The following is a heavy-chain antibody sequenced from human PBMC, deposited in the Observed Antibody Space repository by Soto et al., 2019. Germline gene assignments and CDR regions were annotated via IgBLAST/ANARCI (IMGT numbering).Heavy chain of an antibody. J-gene: IGHJ4*02. CDR1: GGSFSGYY. D-gene: IGHD2-21*02. Sequence: PSETLSLTCAVYGGSFSGYYWSWIRQPPGKGLEWIGEINHSGSTNYNPSLKSRVTISVDTSKNQFSLKLSSVTAADTAVYYCARAHGGNSAIKGRYFDYWGQGTLVTVSS. CDR2: INHSGST. V-gene: IGHV4-34*01. CDR3: ARAHGGNSAIKGRYFDY.